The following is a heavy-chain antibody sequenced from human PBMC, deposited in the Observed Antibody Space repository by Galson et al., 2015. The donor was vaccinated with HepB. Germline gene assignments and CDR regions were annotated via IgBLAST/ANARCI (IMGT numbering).Heavy chain of an antibody. CDR2: IAHDGKTE. V-gene: IGHV3-30*17. J-gene: IGHJ4*02. Sequence: SLRLSCAASGFTFSSYAVHWVRQAPGKGLEWVAVIAHDGKTEYYADSVRSRFTISRDNSNNTLYLQLNSPRLEDTAVHYCARSITMVRINTPDYWGQGTLVIVSS. CDR1: GFTFSSYA. D-gene: IGHD3-10*01. CDR3: ARSITMVRINTPDY.